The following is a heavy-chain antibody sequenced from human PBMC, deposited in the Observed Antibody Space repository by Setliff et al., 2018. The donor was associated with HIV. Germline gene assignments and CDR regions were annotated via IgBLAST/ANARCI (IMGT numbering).Heavy chain of an antibody. CDR1: GFTFSDYG. D-gene: IGHD3-16*01. Sequence: HPGGSLRLSCVASGFTFSDYGMHWVRQAPGKGLECVSLITWDGSSTYYADSVKGRFTISRDNAKNSLYLQINSLRAEDTAVYYCARATQLRSGVVNPAAKYFYYYMDVWGKGTTVTVSS. V-gene: IGHV3-43D*04. J-gene: IGHJ6*03. CDR2: ITWDGSST. CDR3: ARATQLRSGVVNPAAKYFYYYMDV.